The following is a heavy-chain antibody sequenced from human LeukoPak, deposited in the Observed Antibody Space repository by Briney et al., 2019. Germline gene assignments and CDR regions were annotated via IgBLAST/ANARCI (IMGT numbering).Heavy chain of an antibody. CDR1: GGSISSYY. Sequence: PSETLSHTCTVSGGSISSYYWSWIRQPPGKGLEWIGYIYYSGSTNYNPSLKSRVTISVDTSKNQFSLKLSSVTAADTAVYYCARSPNYYDSSGYYAAAFDIWGQGTMVTVSS. J-gene: IGHJ3*02. CDR3: ARSPNYYDSSGYYAAAFDI. CDR2: IYYSGST. D-gene: IGHD3-22*01. V-gene: IGHV4-59*01.